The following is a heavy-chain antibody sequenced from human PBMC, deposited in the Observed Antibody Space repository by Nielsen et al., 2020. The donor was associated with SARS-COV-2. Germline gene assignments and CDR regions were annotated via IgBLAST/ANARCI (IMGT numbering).Heavy chain of an antibody. D-gene: IGHD3-10*01. CDR1: GFTFSSYA. Sequence: GESLKISCAASGFTFSSYAMAWVRRAPGRGLQWVTGVSASGGSTYYTDSVKGRFSISRDNSKNTLFLQMHSLRVEDTALYYCAKDGVVRGDALDLWGQGTMVTVSS. CDR3: AKDGVVRGDALDL. J-gene: IGHJ3*01. CDR2: VSASGGST. V-gene: IGHV3-23*01.